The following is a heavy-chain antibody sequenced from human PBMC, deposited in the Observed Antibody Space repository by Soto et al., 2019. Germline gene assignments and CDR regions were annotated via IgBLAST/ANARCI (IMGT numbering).Heavy chain of an antibody. Sequence: QVQLQESGPGLVKPSETLSLTCTVSGGSVSSGSYYWSWIRQPPGKGLEWIGYIYYSGSTNYNPSLKSRVPISVDTSKNQFSLKLSSVTAADTAVYYCARGRGIAAAGKNNVDFDLWGRGTLVTVSS. D-gene: IGHD6-13*01. CDR2: IYYSGST. V-gene: IGHV4-61*01. J-gene: IGHJ2*01. CDR3: ARGRGIAAAGKNNVDFDL. CDR1: GGSVSSGSYY.